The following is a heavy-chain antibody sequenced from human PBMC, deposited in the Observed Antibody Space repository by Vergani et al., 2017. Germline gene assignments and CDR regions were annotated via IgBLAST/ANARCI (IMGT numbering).Heavy chain of an antibody. V-gene: IGHV1-18*01. CDR1: GYTFTSYG. D-gene: IGHD1-26*01. CDR2: ISAYNGNT. Sequence: QVPLVPSGAEVKTPGASVKVSCKASGYTFTSYGISWVRQAPGQGLEWMGWISAYNGNTNYAQKLQGRVTMTTDTSTSTAYMELRSLRSDDTAVYYCARDHSGSYYVGYFDLWGRGTLVTVSS. J-gene: IGHJ2*01. CDR3: ARDHSGSYYVGYFDL.